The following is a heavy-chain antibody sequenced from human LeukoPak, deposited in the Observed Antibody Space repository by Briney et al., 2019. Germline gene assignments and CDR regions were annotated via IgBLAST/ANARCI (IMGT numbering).Heavy chain of an antibody. CDR1: GFTFRSYS. J-gene: IGHJ5*02. CDR3: ARAYSYGSNWFDP. D-gene: IGHD5-18*01. V-gene: IGHV3-21*01. CDR2: ISSSSSYI. Sequence: GGSLRLSCAASGFTFRSYSMNWVRQAPGKGLEWVSSISSSSSYIYYADSVKGRFTISRDNAKNSLYLQMNSLRVEDTAVYYCARAYSYGSNWFDPWGQGTLVTVSS.